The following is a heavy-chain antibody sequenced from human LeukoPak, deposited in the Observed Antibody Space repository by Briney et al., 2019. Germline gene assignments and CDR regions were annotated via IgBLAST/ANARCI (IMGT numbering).Heavy chain of an antibody. D-gene: IGHD6-13*01. CDR1: GYSISSGYY. CDR2: IYHSGST. V-gene: IGHV4-38-2*01. CDR3: ASRSSHEYYYYYMDV. Sequence: PSETLSLTCAVSGYSISSGYYWGWIRQPPGKGLEWIGSIYHSGSTYYNPSLKSRVTISVDTSKNQFSLKLSSVTAADTAVYYCASRSSHEYYYYYMDVWGKGTTVTVPS. J-gene: IGHJ6*03.